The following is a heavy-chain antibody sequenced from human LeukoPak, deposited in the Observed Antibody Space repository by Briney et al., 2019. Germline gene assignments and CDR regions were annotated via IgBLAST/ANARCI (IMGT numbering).Heavy chain of an antibody. CDR2: ISYDGSIK. CDR1: GFTFSSYG. J-gene: IGHJ4*02. D-gene: IGHD6-19*01. CDR3: AKDGYSSGWYNPDC. V-gene: IGHV3-30*18. Sequence: PGRSLRLSCAASGFTFSSYGMHWVRQAPGKGLEWVAVISYDGSIKYYVDSVKGRFTISRDNSKNTLYLQMNSLRAEDTAVYYCAKDGYSSGWYNPDCWGQGTLVTVSS.